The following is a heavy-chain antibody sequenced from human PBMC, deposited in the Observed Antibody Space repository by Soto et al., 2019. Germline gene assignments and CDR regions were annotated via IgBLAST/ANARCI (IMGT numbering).Heavy chain of an antibody. Sequence: EVQLLESGGGLVQPGGSLRLSCEASGFSFSNYALSWVRQSPGKGLEWVSTFSARGRAYYADSVKGRFTIAKDTSKNTLHLQASSLRAEDTAVYYCAKESMPEHYGDTLFDYWGQGTRVTVSS. CDR3: AKESMPEHYGDTLFDY. CDR1: GFSFSNYA. J-gene: IGHJ4*02. V-gene: IGHV3-23*01. D-gene: IGHD4-17*01. CDR2: FSARGRA.